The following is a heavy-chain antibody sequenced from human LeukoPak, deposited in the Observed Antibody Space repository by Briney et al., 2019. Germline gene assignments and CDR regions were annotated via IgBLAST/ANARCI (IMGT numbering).Heavy chain of an antibody. D-gene: IGHD3-3*01. CDR3: ARGGAIFGVVTLHDAFDI. CDR1: GFTFTSYD. V-gene: IGHV1-18*01. Sequence: ASVKVSCKASGFTFTSYDINWVRQAPGQGLEWMGWISAYNGNTNYAQKLQGRVTMTTDTSTSTAYMELRSLRSDDTAVYYCARGGAIFGVVTLHDAFDIWGQGTMVTVSS. CDR2: ISAYNGNT. J-gene: IGHJ3*02.